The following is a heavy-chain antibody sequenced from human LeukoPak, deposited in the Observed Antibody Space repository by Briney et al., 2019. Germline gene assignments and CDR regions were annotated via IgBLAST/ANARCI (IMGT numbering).Heavy chain of an antibody. CDR2: ISGRTGGT. CDR3: AKCRQSTCHLIDY. Sequence: PGGSLRLSCAASGFIFNTKAVSWVRQAPGKGLEWVSAISGRTGGTYYADSVKGRFTISRDNSKSTLYLQMDSLRAEDTAVYYRAKCRQSTCHLIDYWGGGPLVTVSS. CDR1: GFIFNTKA. D-gene: IGHD2-2*01. V-gene: IGHV3-23*01. J-gene: IGHJ4*02.